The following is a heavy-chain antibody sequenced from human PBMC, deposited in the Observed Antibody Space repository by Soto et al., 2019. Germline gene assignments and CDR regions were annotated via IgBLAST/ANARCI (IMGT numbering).Heavy chain of an antibody. J-gene: IGHJ4*02. CDR2: IKSKTDGGTT. Sequence: EVQLVESGGDLVKPGGSLRLSCAASEFTFTYAWMSWVRQAPGKGLEWGGRIKSKTDGGTTDYAAPVKGRFIISRDESQSSLYLQMNSLKTEDTAVYYCTSLYYGHWGQGTLVTVSS. CDR3: TSLYYGH. V-gene: IGHV3-15*01. CDR1: EFTFTYAW. D-gene: IGHD3-16*02.